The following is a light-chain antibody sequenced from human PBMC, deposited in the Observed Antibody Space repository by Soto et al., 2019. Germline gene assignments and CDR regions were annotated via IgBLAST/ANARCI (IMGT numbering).Light chain of an antibody. J-gene: IGLJ1*01. CDR3: SSHTISSALQV. CDR1: ISDFVVYNY. V-gene: IGLV2-14*01. CDR2: GVS. Sequence: QSVLTQPASVSGASLQSITISCTGTISDFVVYNYVSWYQQHPGKAPKLMIYGVSNRPSGVSNRFSGSKSGNTASLTISGLQADDEADYYCSSHTISSALQVFGTGTKVTVL.